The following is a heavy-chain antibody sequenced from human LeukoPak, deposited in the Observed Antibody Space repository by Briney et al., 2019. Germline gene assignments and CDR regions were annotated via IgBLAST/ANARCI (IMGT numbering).Heavy chain of an antibody. J-gene: IGHJ5*02. CDR2: IKSKTDGETT. V-gene: IGHV3-15*01. CDR1: GFTFSNAW. Sequence: GGSLRLSCAASGFTFSNAWMSWVRQAPGKGLEWVGRIKSKTDGETTDYAAPVKGRFTISRDNSKNTLYLQMNSLRAEDTAVYYCAREGITMVRGTFDPWGQGTLVTVSS. CDR3: AREGITMVRGTFDP. D-gene: IGHD3-10*01.